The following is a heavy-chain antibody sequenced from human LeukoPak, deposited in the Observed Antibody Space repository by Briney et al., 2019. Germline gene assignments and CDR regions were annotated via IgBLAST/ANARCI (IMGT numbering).Heavy chain of an antibody. D-gene: IGHD5-24*01. CDR2: IIPIFDTA. CDR1: GYTFTSYY. CDR3: ARGDGYGYNWFDS. Sequence: GASVKVSCKASGYTFTSYYMHWARQAPGQGLEWMGRIIPIFDTANYAQNFQGRVTITTDESTSTAYMELSSLRSEDTAVYYCARGDGYGYNWFDSWGQGTLVTVSS. J-gene: IGHJ5*01. V-gene: IGHV1-69*05.